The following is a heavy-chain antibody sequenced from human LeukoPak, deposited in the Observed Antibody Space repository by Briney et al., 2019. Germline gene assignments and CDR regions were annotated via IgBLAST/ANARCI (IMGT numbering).Heavy chain of an antibody. V-gene: IGHV4-39*01. CDR2: IYYSGST. Sequence: SETLSLTCTVSGGSINSSSYYWGWIRQPPGKGLEWIGSIYYSGSTYYNPSLKSRVTISVDTSKNQFSLKLSSVTAADTAVYYCARQGSGWYGRGYYFDYWGQGTLVTVSS. CDR1: GGSINSSSYY. D-gene: IGHD6-19*01. J-gene: IGHJ4*02. CDR3: ARQGSGWYGRGYYFDY.